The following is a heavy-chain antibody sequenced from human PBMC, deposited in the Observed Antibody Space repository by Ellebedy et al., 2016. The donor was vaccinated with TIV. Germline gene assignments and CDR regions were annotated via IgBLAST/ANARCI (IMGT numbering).Heavy chain of an antibody. Sequence: ASVKVSXKASGYTFTSYDINWVRQATGQGLEWMGWMNPNSGNTGYAQKFQGRVSMTRNTSISTAYMELTSLRSEDTAVYYCTRRYSGSGSTLGYWGQGTLVSVSS. CDR3: TRRYSGSGSTLGY. CDR2: MNPNSGNT. D-gene: IGHD3-10*01. J-gene: IGHJ4*02. CDR1: GYTFTSYD. V-gene: IGHV1-8*01.